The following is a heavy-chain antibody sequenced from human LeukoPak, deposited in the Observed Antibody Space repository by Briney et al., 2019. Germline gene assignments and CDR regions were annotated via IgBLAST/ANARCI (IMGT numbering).Heavy chain of an antibody. D-gene: IGHD4-23*01. CDR1: GFTFSSYS. Sequence: GGSLRLSCAASGFTFSSYSMNWVRQAPGKGLEWVSSISSSSSYIYYADSVKGRFTISRDNAKNSLYLQMNSLRAEDSALYYCAKVQPGYSYYFDYWGQGTLVTVSS. CDR2: ISSSSSYI. V-gene: IGHV3-21*04. J-gene: IGHJ4*02. CDR3: AKVQPGYSYYFDY.